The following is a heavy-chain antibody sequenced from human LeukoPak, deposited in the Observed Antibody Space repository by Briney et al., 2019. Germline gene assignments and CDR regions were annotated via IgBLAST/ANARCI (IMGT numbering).Heavy chain of an antibody. J-gene: IGHJ4*02. CDR2: IKQDGSEN. D-gene: IGHD1-7*01. CDR1: GFTFSSNW. V-gene: IGHV3-7*01. Sequence: QTGESLTLTCAASGFTFSSNWMSWIRQAPWKGMHWVANIKQDGSENSYVDSVKGRFTISRDNAKNSLYLQMNSLRAEDTAVYYCATNNWNYGFDYWGQGTLVTVSS. CDR3: ATNNWNYGFDY.